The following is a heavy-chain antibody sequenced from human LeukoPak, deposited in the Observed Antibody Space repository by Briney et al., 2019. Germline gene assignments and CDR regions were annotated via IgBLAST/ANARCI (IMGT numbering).Heavy chain of an antibody. CDR2: ISSSGSTI. D-gene: IGHD2-2*01. Sequence: PGGSLRLSCAASGFTFSDYYMSWIRQAPGKGLEWVSYISSSGSTIYYADFVKGRFTISRDNAKNSLYLQMNSLRAEDTAVYYCARATKEVIVVVPAATLDYWGQGTLVTVSS. V-gene: IGHV3-11*01. CDR1: GFTFSDYY. CDR3: ARATKEVIVVVPAATLDY. J-gene: IGHJ4*02.